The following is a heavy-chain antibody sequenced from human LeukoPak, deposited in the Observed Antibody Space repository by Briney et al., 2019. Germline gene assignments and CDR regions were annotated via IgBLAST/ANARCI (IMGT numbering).Heavy chain of an antibody. V-gene: IGHV1-3*01. J-gene: IGHJ6*04. Sequence: ASVKGSCKASGYTFTIYAMHWVRQAPGQRLEWMGWINAGNGNTKYSQKFQGRVTITRDTSASTAYMELSSLRSEDTAVYYCARWAEYYGSGSYYNRDYYGMDVWGKGTTVTVSS. CDR2: INAGNGNT. CDR3: ARWAEYYGSGSYYNRDYYGMDV. CDR1: GYTFTIYA. D-gene: IGHD3-10*01.